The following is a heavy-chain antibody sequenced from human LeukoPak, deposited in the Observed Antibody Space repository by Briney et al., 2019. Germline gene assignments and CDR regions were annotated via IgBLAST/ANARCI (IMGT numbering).Heavy chain of an antibody. CDR2: LNSDGSST. Sequence: GGSLRLSCAASGFTFSSYWMHWVRQAPGQGLVWVSRLNSDGSSTSYADSVKGRFTISRDNAKNTLYLQMNSLRAEDTAVYYCARDYGLDCWGQGTLVTVSS. V-gene: IGHV3-74*01. CDR1: GFTFSSYW. D-gene: IGHD3-10*01. CDR3: ARDYGLDC. J-gene: IGHJ4*02.